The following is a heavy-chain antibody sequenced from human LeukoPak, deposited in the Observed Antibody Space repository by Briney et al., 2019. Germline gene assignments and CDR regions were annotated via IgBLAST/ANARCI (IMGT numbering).Heavy chain of an antibody. CDR2: INHSGST. V-gene: IGHV4-34*01. CDR1: GGPFSGYY. CDR3: ARGRYAHPVHWFDP. J-gene: IGHJ5*02. Sequence: SETLSLTCAVYGGPFSGYYWSWIRQPPGKGLEWIGEINHSGSTKYNPSLKSRVTISVDTSKNQFSLKLSSVTAADTAVYYCARGRYAHPVHWFDPWGQGTLVTVSS. D-gene: IGHD1-1*01.